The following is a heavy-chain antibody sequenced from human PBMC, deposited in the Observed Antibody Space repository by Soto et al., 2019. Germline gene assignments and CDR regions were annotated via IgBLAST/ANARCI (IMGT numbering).Heavy chain of an antibody. J-gene: IGHJ4*02. CDR1: GYTFTTSG. CDR2: ISTARGDT. CDR3: ARSRDYYNDY. Sequence: QVQLVQSGTEMKKPGASVKVSCKASGYTFTTSGITWVRQAPGQGPENMGWISTARGDTNCAQEFQDRITMTTDTSTSTVYMELRTLTSDDTAVYYCARSRDYYNDYWRQGSLVTVSS. V-gene: IGHV1-18*01.